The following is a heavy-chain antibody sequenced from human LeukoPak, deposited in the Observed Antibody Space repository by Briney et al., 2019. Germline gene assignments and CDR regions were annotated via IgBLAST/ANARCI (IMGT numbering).Heavy chain of an antibody. V-gene: IGHV3-33*01. J-gene: IGHJ4*02. D-gene: IGHD1-20*01. CDR3: ARGYNWNPFDY. CDR1: GFTFGSYG. Sequence: GGSLRLSCAASGFTFGSYGMHWVRQAPGKGLEWVAVIWYDGSNKYYADSVKGRFTISRDNSKNTLYLQMNSLRAEDTAVYYCARGYNWNPFDYWGQGTLVTVSS. CDR2: IWYDGSNK.